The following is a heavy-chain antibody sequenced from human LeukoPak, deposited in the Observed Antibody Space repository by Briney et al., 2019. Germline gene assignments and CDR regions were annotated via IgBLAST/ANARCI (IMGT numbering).Heavy chain of an antibody. CDR2: ISYDGSNK. Sequence: GGSLRLSCAASGFTFSSYAMHWVRQAPGKGLEWVAVISYDGSNKYYADSVKGRFTISRDNSKNTLYLQMNSLRAEDTAVYYCARDHGQWELLLSDYWGQGTLVTVSS. V-gene: IGHV3-30-3*01. J-gene: IGHJ4*02. D-gene: IGHD1-26*01. CDR3: ARDHGQWELLLSDY. CDR1: GFTFSSYA.